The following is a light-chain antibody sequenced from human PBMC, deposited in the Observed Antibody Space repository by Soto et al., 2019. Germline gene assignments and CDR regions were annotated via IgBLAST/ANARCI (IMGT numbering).Light chain of an antibody. CDR3: QQRSNWQMT. Sequence: EIVVTQSPVTLSLSPGERATLSCRASQSVSSFLACYQQRPGQDPRLLIYDASNRATGIPARFSGSGSGTDFTVTISSLEPEDVAIVDGQQRSNWQMTFGGGTKVEIK. V-gene: IGKV3-11*01. CDR1: QSVSSF. J-gene: IGKJ4*01. CDR2: DAS.